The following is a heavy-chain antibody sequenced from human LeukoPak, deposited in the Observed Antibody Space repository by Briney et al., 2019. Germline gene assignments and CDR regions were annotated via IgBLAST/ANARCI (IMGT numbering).Heavy chain of an antibody. CDR2: ISKNGDTT. V-gene: IGHV3-23*01. CDR1: GFTFSSYG. Sequence: GGSLRLSCAASGFTFSSYGIHWVRQAPGKGLEWVSVISKNGDTTYYADSVKGRFTISRDNSKNTLYLQMISLRAEDTALYFCATRQFCSGGTCYGLSFWGQGTMVTISS. CDR3: ATRQFCSGGTCYGLSF. J-gene: IGHJ3*01. D-gene: IGHD2-15*01.